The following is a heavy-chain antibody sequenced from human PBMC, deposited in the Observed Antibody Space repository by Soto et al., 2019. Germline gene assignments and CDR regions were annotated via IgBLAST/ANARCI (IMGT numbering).Heavy chain of an antibody. Sequence: QVQLVESGGGVVQPGRSLRLSCVASGFDFSTYGMHWVRQAPGKGLEWGAVISYGGNNIYYGDSVKGRFTISRDNSKNTLYLQMNSLSPEDTAVYYCAKVVPGIIAVACPCDSWGQGPLVTVSS. CDR2: ISYGGNNI. CDR3: AKVVPGIIAVACPCDS. D-gene: IGHD6-19*01. J-gene: IGHJ4*02. V-gene: IGHV3-30*18. CDR1: GFDFSTYG.